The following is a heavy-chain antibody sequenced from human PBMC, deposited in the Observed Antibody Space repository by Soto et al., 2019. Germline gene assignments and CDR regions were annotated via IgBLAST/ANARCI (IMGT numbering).Heavy chain of an antibody. CDR2: IHPDERTT. Sequence: PGGSLRLSCTASGFPFSDYWMHWFRQAPGKGLVWVSRIHPDERTTSYADSVRGRFTVSRDNAKNTLYLQMHSLSAEDTAVYYCTSLSRAVSGFAFDIWGQRTMVT. CDR1: GFPFSDYW. D-gene: IGHD3-3*01. CDR3: TSLSRAVSGFAFDI. V-gene: IGHV3-74*01. J-gene: IGHJ3*02.